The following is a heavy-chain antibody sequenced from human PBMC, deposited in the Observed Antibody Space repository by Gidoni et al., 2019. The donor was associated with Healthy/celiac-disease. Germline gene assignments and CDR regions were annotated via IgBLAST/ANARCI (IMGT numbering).Heavy chain of an antibody. CDR2: IDWDDEK. V-gene: IGHV2-70*01. CDR1: GFSLSTSGIC. J-gene: IGHJ6*02. D-gene: IGHD3-10*01. CDR3: ARMLIYGGMDV. Sequence: HVTFRESVPALVNPTQTLTLTCTFSGFSLSTSGICVSWIRQPPGKALEWFALIDWDDEKYYRIYLKTRLTISKDTSKNQVVLTMNNMDPVETATYYCARMLIYGGMDVWGQGTTVTVSS.